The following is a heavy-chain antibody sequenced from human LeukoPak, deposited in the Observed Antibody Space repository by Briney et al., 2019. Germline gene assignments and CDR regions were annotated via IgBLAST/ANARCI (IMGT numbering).Heavy chain of an antibody. CDR2: IYWDDDK. Sequence: KESGPTLVKPTQPLTLTCTFSGFSFSTRGVGVGWIRQPPGKALERLALIYWDDDKRYSPSLKSRLTITKDTPKNQVVLTMTNMDPVDTATYYCAHSSYSSSLFDYWGQGTLVTVSS. CDR3: AHSSYSSSLFDY. V-gene: IGHV2-5*02. D-gene: IGHD6-13*01. CDR1: GFSFSTRGVG. J-gene: IGHJ4*02.